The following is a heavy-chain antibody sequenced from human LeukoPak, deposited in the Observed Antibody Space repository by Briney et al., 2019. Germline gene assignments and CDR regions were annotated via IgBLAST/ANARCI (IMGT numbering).Heavy chain of an antibody. V-gene: IGHV3-30*18. D-gene: IGHD6-19*01. J-gene: IGHJ4*02. CDR2: ISYDGIDK. CDR1: GFTFSNYA. CDR3: AKGEGGDSGWYGDY. Sequence: PGRSLRLSCAASGFTFSNYAMHWVRQAPGKGLEGVAVISYDGIDKYYADSVKGRFTISRDNSKNTLFLQMNSLRAEDTAMYYCAKGEGGDSGWYGDYWGQGTLVTVSS.